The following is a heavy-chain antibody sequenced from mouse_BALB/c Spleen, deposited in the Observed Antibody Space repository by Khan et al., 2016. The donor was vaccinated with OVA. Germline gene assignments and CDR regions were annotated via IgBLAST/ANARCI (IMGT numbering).Heavy chain of an antibody. CDR2: INPHIGET. V-gene: IGHV1-20*01. Sequence: VQLQQPGPELVRPGASVKISCTASGYSFTGYFMNWVMQSHGKGLEWIGRINPHIGETFYNQRFKDKATLTVDESSSTAHMEVRSLTSEDTAVDYCTRSYRSDIDYWGQGTTLTVSS. CDR3: TRSYRSDIDY. CDR1: GYSFTGYF. D-gene: IGHD1-1*01. J-gene: IGHJ2*01.